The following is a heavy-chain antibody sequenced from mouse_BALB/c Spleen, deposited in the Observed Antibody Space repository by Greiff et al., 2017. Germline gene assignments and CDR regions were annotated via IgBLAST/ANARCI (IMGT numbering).Heavy chain of an antibody. V-gene: IGHV2-9*02. J-gene: IGHJ4*01. D-gene: IGHD2-14*01. CDR3: ARYRYDERGYAMDY. Sequence: VQLVESGPGLVAPSQSLSITCTVSGFSLTSYGVHWVRQPPGKGLEWLGVIWAGGSTNYNSALMSRLSIGKDNSKSQVFLKMNSLQTDDTAMYYCARYRYDERGYAMDYWGQGTSGTVSS. CDR2: IWAGGST. CDR1: GFSLTSYG.